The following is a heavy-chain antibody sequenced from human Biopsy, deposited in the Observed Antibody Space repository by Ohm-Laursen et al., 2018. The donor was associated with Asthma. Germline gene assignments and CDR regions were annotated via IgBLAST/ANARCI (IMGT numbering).Heavy chain of an antibody. CDR3: AREVSTVDYGYYYFAMYV. J-gene: IGHJ6*02. CDR1: GGTFSRYA. D-gene: IGHD4-17*01. CDR2: IIPVFGTS. V-gene: IGHV1-69*13. Sequence: VKISCKASGGTFSRYAISWVRQAAGQGLEWMGGIIPVFGTSNYAQKFQGRVTFTADGSTSSAYMELSSLTSEVSAVYYCAREVSTVDYGYYYFAMYVWGQGTTVTVSS.